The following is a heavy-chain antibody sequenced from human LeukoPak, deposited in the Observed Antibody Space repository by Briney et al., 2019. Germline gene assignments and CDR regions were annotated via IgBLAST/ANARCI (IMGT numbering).Heavy chain of an antibody. Sequence: PSETLSLTCTVSGGSISSDSYHWSWIRQPPGKGLEWVGYIYYSGGTNYNPSLKSRATISVDTSKNQFSLRLSSVTAADTAVYYCARSTYYDLDYWGQGSLVTVSS. CDR2: IYYSGGT. J-gene: IGHJ4*02. CDR1: GGSISSDSYH. CDR3: ARSTYYDLDY. V-gene: IGHV4-61*01. D-gene: IGHD3-22*01.